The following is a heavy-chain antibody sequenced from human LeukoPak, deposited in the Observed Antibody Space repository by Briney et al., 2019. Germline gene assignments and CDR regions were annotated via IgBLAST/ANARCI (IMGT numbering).Heavy chain of an antibody. J-gene: IGHJ4*02. V-gene: IGHV1-2*02. Sequence: ASVKVSCKASGYTLTGYDMHWLRQAPGQGLEWMGWINPSSGDTNYAQKFQGRVTMTRDTSISTAYMELNRLTSDDTAVYYCAKNPYEYYFDYWGQGTLVTVSS. CDR1: GYTLTGYD. D-gene: IGHD5-12*01. CDR3: AKNPYEYYFDY. CDR2: INPSSGDT.